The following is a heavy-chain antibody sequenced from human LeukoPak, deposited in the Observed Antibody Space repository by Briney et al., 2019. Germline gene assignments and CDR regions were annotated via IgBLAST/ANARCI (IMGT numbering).Heavy chain of an antibody. D-gene: IGHD4-17*01. CDR1: DGSTRSYY. J-gene: IGHJ6*03. Sequence: SETLSLTCTVSDGSTRSYYWNWIRQPPGKGLEWIGYIYYTGRTNYNPSLKSRVTISVDTSKNQFSLKLSSVTAADTAVYYCARDSYGDYYMDVWGKGTTVTISS. V-gene: IGHV4-59*01. CDR2: IYYTGRT. CDR3: ARDSYGDYYMDV.